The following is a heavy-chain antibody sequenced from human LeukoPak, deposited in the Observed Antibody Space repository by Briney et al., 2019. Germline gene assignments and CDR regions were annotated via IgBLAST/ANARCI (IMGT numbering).Heavy chain of an antibody. V-gene: IGHV3-30*02. CDR2: IRYDGSNK. CDR3: ARGALYAMFPADYVDV. Sequence: GGSLRLSCAASGFTFKTYGMHWVRQAPGKGLEWVAFIRYDGSNKFYPDSVKGRLTISRDDSKNTLYLQVDSLRVDDTAVYYCARGALYAMFPADYVDVWGKGTTVTVSS. D-gene: IGHD2-8*01. CDR1: GFTFKTYG. J-gene: IGHJ6*03.